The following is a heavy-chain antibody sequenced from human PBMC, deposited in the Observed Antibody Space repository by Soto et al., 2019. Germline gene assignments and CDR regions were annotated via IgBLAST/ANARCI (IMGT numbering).Heavy chain of an antibody. CDR3: ALRDSGYDYDGYYFDY. CDR2: IYYSGST. J-gene: IGHJ4*02. CDR1: GGSISSSSYY. D-gene: IGHD5-12*01. V-gene: IGHV4-39*01. Sequence: SETLSLTCTVSGGSISSSSYYWGWIRQPPGKGLEWIGSIYYSGSTYYNPSLKSRVTISVDTSKNQFSLKLSSVTAADTAVYYCALRDSGYDYDGYYFDYWGQGTLVTVSS.